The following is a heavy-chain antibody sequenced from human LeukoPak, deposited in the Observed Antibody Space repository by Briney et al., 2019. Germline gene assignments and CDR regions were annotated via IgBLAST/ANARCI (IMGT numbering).Heavy chain of an antibody. V-gene: IGHV3-21*01. CDR2: ISSSSSYI. Sequence: GGSLRLSCAASGFTFSSYSMNWVRQAPGKGLEWVSSISSSSSYIYYAGSVKGRFTISRDNAKNSLYLQMNSLRAEDTAVYYCARGYYDFWSGYYTYYFDYWGQGTLVTVSS. CDR1: GFTFSSYS. D-gene: IGHD3-3*01. J-gene: IGHJ4*02. CDR3: ARGYYDFWSGYYTYYFDY.